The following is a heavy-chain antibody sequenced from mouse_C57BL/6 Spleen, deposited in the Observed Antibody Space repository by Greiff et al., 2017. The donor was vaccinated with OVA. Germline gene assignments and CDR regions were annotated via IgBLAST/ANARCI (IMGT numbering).Heavy chain of an antibody. CDR2: IRNKANGYTT. CDR1: GFTFTDYY. V-gene: IGHV7-3*01. D-gene: IGHD1-1*01. J-gene: IGHJ2*01. CDR3: ARCYYGRRCGF. Sequence: EVKLVESGGGLVQPGGSLSLSCAASGFTFTDYYMSWVRQPPGKALEWLGFIRNKANGYTTEYSASVKGRFTISRDNSQSILYLQMNALSAEDSATYYCARCYYGRRCGFWGQGTTLTLSS.